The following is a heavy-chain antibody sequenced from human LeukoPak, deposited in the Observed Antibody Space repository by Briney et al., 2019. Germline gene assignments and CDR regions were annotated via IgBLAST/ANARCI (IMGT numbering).Heavy chain of an antibody. CDR2: ISYDGSNK. V-gene: IGHV3-30*18. CDR1: GFTFSSYG. D-gene: IGHD6-19*01. Sequence: PGGSLRLSCAASGFTFSSYGMHWVRQAPGKGLEWVAVISYDGSNKYYADSVKGRFTISRDNSKSTLYLQMNSLRAEDTAVYYCAKVRLPVAVASAFDYWGQGTLVTVSS. J-gene: IGHJ4*02. CDR3: AKVRLPVAVASAFDY.